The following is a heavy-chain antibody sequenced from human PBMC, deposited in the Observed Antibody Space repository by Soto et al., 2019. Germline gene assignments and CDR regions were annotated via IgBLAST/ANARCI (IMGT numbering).Heavy chain of an antibody. Sequence: RASVKVSCKASGGTFSSYAISWVRQAPGQGLEWMGGIIPIFGTANYAQKFQGRVTITADESTSTAYMELSSLRSEDTAVYYCARDLLNNDYGDYVLEWGQGTLVTVSS. CDR2: IIPIFGTA. CDR3: ARDLLNNDYGDYVLE. CDR1: GGTFSSYA. D-gene: IGHD4-17*01. V-gene: IGHV1-69*13. J-gene: IGHJ4*02.